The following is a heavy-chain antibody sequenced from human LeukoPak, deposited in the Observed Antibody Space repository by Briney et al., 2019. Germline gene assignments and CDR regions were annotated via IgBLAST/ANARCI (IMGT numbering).Heavy chain of an antibody. D-gene: IGHD2-15*01. CDR1: GGSISSSSYY. CDR2: IYYSGST. CDR3: ERVRCSGGSCPYYYYYYYMDV. J-gene: IGHJ6*03. Sequence: SETLSLTCTVSGGSISSSSYYWSWIRQPPGEGLEWIGYIYYSGSTNYNPSLKSRVTISVDTSKNQFSLKLSSVTAADTAVYYCERVRCSGGSCPYYYYYYYMDVWGKGTTVTVSS. V-gene: IGHV4-61*01.